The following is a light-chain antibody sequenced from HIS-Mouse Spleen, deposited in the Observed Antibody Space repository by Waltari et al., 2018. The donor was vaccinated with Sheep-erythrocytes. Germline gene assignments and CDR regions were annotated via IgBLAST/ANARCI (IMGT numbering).Light chain of an antibody. CDR3: CSYAGSSTPWV. V-gene: IGLV2-23*01. J-gene: IGLJ3*02. CDR2: EGS. Sequence: QSALTQPASVSGSPGQSNSIPCTGTSSDVGSYNLVSWYQQHPGKAPKLMIYEGSKRPSGVSNRFSGSKSGNTASLTISGLQAEDEADYYCCSYAGSSTPWVFGGGTKLTVL. CDR1: SSDVGSYNL.